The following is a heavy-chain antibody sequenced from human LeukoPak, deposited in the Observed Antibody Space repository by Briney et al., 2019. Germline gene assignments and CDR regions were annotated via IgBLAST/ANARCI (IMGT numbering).Heavy chain of an antibody. CDR3: ARGRGRWLVPELYYFDY. D-gene: IGHD6-19*01. J-gene: IGHJ4*02. V-gene: IGHV4-34*01. CDR2: INHSGST. Sequence: PGGSLRLSCAASGFTFSSYWMSWIRQPPGKGLEWIGEINHSGSTNSNPSLKSRVTISVDTSKNQFSLKLSSVTAADTAVYYCARGRGRWLVPELYYFDYWGQGTLVTVSS. CDR1: GFTFSSYW.